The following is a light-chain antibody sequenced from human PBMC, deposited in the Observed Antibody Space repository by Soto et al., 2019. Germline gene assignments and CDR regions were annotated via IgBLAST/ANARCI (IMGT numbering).Light chain of an antibody. V-gene: IGKV1-5*03. CDR3: QQYNSYPWT. CDR1: QSISSW. Sequence: DIQMTRSPSTLSASVGDSVTITCRASQSISSWLAWYQQKPGKAPKLLIYKASTLESGVPSNFSGSGSGTEFTLTISSLQPEDFATYYCQQYNSYPWTFGQGTKVDI. CDR2: KAS. J-gene: IGKJ1*01.